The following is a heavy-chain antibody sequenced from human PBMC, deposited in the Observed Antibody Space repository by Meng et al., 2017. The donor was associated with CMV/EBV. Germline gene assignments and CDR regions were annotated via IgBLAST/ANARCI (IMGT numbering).Heavy chain of an antibody. CDR2: INHSGST. CDR3: AKLPAPMDV. CDR1: GGSFSGYY. V-gene: IGHV4-34*01. J-gene: IGHJ6*02. Sequence: GSLRLSCAVYGGSFSGYYWGWIRQLPGKGLEWIGEINHSGSTNYNPSLKSRVTISVDTSKNQFSLELSSVTAADTAVYYCAKLPAPMDVWGQGTTVTVSS.